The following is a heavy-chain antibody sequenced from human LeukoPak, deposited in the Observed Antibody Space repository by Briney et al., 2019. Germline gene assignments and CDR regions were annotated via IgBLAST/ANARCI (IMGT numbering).Heavy chain of an antibody. D-gene: IGHD3-10*01. CDR3: AKSGFRASGPYYYYGMDV. CDR1: GFTFSSYA. Sequence: GGSLRLSCAASGFTFSSYAMSWVRQAPGKGLEWVSAISGSGGSTYYADSVKGRFTISRDNSKNTLYLQVNSLRAEDTAVYYCAKSGFRASGPYYYYGMDVWGQGTTVTVSS. V-gene: IGHV3-23*01. J-gene: IGHJ6*02. CDR2: ISGSGGST.